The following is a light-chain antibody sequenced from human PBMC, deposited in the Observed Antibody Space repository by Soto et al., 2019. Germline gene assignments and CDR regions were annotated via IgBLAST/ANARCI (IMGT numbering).Light chain of an antibody. Sequence: QSVLTQPASVSGSPGQSITISCTGTSSDVGAYNYVSWYQQHPGKAPKLMIYEVSNRPSGVSNRFSGSKSGNTASLTISGLQTEDEANYYCSSYTSDTTVLFGGGTKLTVL. J-gene: IGLJ2*01. V-gene: IGLV2-14*01. CDR2: EVS. CDR1: SSDVGAYNY. CDR3: SSYTSDTTVL.